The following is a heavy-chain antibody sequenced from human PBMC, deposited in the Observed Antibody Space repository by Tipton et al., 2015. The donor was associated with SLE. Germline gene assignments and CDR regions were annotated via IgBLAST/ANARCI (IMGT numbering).Heavy chain of an antibody. CDR3: ARRRGSSWYEDYFDY. CDR1: GGSISSYY. V-gene: IGHV4-4*07. D-gene: IGHD6-13*01. J-gene: IGHJ4*02. CDR2: IYVGGST. Sequence: TLSLTCTVSGGSISSYYWSWIRQPAGGGLEWIGRIYVGGSTNYNPSLKSRVTMSVDTSKNQFSLKLSSVTAADTAVYYCARRRGSSWYEDYFDYWGQGTLVTVSS.